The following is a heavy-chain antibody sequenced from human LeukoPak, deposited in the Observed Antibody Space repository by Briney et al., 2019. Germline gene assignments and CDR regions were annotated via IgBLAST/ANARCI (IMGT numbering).Heavy chain of an antibody. J-gene: IGHJ4*02. V-gene: IGHV1-69*02. CDR3: ASSADIVVVPAAKQ. Sequence: SVKVSCKASGGTFTSYTISWVRQAPGQGLEWMGRIIPILGIANYAQKFQGRVTITADKSTSTAYMELSRLRSEDTAVYYCASSADIVVVPAAKQWGQGTLVTVSS. CDR1: GGTFTSYT. D-gene: IGHD2-2*01. CDR2: IIPILGIA.